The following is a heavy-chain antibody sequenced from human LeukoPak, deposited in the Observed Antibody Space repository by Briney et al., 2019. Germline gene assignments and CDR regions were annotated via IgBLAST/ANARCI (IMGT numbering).Heavy chain of an antibody. CDR3: ASEAYDSSGLFDY. CDR2: ISAYNGNT. CDR1: GYTFTSYG. Sequence: ASVKVSCKASGYTFTSYGISWVRQAPGQGLEWMGWISAYNGNTNYAQKLQGRVTMTRDTSTSTVYMELSSLRSEDTAVYYCASEAYDSSGLFDYWGQGTLVAVSS. D-gene: IGHD3-22*01. V-gene: IGHV1-18*01. J-gene: IGHJ4*02.